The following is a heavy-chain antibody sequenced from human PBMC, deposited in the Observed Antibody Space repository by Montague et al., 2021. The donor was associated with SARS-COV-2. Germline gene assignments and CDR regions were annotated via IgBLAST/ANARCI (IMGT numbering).Heavy chain of an antibody. CDR3: ARGRQHFNMIVVVMTGGEYYFDY. Sequence: ETLSLTCAVYGGSFSDYYWSWIRQPPGKGLEWIGEINHRGTSNYNPSLKSRVSISIDTSKNQFSLYLGSVTAADTAVYYCARGRQHFNMIVVVMTGGEYYFDYWAQGTLATVPS. J-gene: IGHJ4*02. V-gene: IGHV4-34*01. D-gene: IGHD3-22*01. CDR1: GGSFSDYY. CDR2: INHRGTS.